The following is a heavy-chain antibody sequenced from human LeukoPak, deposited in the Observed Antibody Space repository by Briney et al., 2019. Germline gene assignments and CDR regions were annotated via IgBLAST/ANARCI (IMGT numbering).Heavy chain of an antibody. J-gene: IGHJ4*02. CDR1: GFTFSSYA. CDR3: AREFYDSSGYSFDY. D-gene: IGHD3-22*01. V-gene: IGHV3-30-3*01. Sequence: GGSLRLSCAASGFTFSSYAMHWVRQAPGKGLEWVAVISYDGSNKYYADSVKGRFTISRDNPKNTLYLQMNSLRAEDTAVYYCAREFYDSSGYSFDYWGQGTLVTVSS. CDR2: ISYDGSNK.